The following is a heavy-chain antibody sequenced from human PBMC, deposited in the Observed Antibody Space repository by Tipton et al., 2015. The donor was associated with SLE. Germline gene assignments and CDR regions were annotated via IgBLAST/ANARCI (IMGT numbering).Heavy chain of an antibody. CDR1: GGSLSGHY. CDR2: SNDSGKT. D-gene: IGHD6-13*01. CDR3: ASTPIAAAGKHYYHGMDA. V-gene: IGHV4-34*01. Sequence: TLSLTCAVYGGSLSGHYWSWIRQSPGKGLECIGESNDSGKTNYNPALESRATISVDTSRSQFSLRLTSVTAADTAVYYCASTPIAAAGKHYYHGMDAWGQGTTVTVSS. J-gene: IGHJ6*02.